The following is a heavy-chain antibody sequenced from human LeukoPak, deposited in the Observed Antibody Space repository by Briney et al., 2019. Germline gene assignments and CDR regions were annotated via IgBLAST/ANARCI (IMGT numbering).Heavy chain of an antibody. D-gene: IGHD1-1*01. Sequence: PGGSLRLSCAASGFTFTSYGISWVRQAPGQGLEWMGWISAYNGNTNYAQKLQGRVTMTTDTSTSTAYMELRSLRSDDTAVYYCARYDRAYWYFDLWGRGTLVTVSS. V-gene: IGHV1-18*01. CDR2: ISAYNGNT. J-gene: IGHJ2*01. CDR1: GFTFTSYG. CDR3: ARYDRAYWYFDL.